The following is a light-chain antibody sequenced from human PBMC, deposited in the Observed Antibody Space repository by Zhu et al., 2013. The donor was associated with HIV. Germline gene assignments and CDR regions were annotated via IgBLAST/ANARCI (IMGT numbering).Light chain of an antibody. CDR3: GSRDTNSHAI. Sequence: SSELTQDPAVSVALGQTVRITCQGDSLRSYYASWYQQKPGQAPILIFYGNDNRPSGIPDRFSASMSGTTTSLIITGVRADDEADYYCGSRDTNSHAIFGGGTTLTVL. CDR2: GND. J-gene: IGLJ2*01. CDR1: SLRSYY. V-gene: IGLV3-19*01.